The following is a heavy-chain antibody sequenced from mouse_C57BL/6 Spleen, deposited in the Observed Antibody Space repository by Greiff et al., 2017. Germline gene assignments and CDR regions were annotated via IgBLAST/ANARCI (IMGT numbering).Heavy chain of an antibody. J-gene: IGHJ3*01. CDR3: ARRSYYDYEGFAY. Sequence: QVQLQQPGAELVKSGASVKMSCKASGYTFTSYWITWVKQRPGQGLEWIGDIYPGSGSTNYNEKFKSKATLTVDTSSSTAYMQLSSLTSEDSAVYYCARRSYYDYEGFAYWGQGTLVTVSA. CDR1: GYTFTSYW. V-gene: IGHV1-55*01. D-gene: IGHD2-4*01. CDR2: IYPGSGST.